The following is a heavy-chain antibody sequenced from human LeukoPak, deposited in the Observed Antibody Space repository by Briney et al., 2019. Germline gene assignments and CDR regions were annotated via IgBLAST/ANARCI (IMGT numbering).Heavy chain of an antibody. D-gene: IGHD3-3*01. V-gene: IGHV1-69*13. J-gene: IGHJ6*02. CDR2: IIPIFGTA. CDR3: ARDPNDFWSGYSGNRCYYYGMDV. Sequence: SVKVSCKASGGTFSSYAISWVRQAPGQGLEWMGGIIPIFGTANYAQKFQGRVTITADESTSTAYMELRSLRSDDTAVYYCARDPNDFWSGYSGNRCYYYGMDVWGQGTTVTVSS. CDR1: GGTFSSYA.